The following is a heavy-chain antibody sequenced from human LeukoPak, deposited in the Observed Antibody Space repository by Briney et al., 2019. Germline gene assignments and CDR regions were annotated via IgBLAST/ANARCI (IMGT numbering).Heavy chain of an antibody. CDR2: IIPIFGTA. D-gene: IGHD1-7*01. Sequence: EASVKVSCKVSGGTFSSYAIRWVRQAPGQGLEWMGRIIPIFGTANYAQKFQGRVTITTDESTSTAYMELSSLRSEDTAVYYCARSIRGTTNSNWFDPWGQGTLVTVSS. CDR3: ARSIRGTTNSNWFDP. J-gene: IGHJ5*02. V-gene: IGHV1-69*05. CDR1: GGTFSSYA.